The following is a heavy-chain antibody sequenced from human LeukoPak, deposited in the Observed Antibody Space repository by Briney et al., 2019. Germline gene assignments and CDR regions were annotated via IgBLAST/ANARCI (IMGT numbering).Heavy chain of an antibody. Sequence: SETLSLTCTVSGGSISSYYWSWIRQPPGKGLEWIGYIYYSGSTNYNPSLKSRATISVDTSKNQFSLKLSSVTAADTAVYYCARSTRSNYYDSSGYYYPEPNMDVWGQGTTVTVSS. CDR3: ARSTRSNYYDSSGYYYPEPNMDV. CDR2: IYYSGST. D-gene: IGHD3-22*01. V-gene: IGHV4-59*01. CDR1: GGSISSYY. J-gene: IGHJ6*02.